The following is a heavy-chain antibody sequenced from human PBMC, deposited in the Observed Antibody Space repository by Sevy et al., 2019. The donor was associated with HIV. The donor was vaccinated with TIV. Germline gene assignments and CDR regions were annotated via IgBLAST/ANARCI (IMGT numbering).Heavy chain of an antibody. CDR3: ARDKLQTTGSLGDYYYGLDV. CDR2: IWYDGSNK. Sequence: GGSLRLSCAGSGFTFSNYGMHWVRQAPGKGIEWVAIIWYDGSNKYYTESVKGRFTISRDNSKNMLYLQMNGLRAEDTAVYYCARDKLQTTGSLGDYYYGLDVWGKGTRVTVSS. D-gene: IGHD3-16*01. CDR1: GFTFSNYG. J-gene: IGHJ6*04. V-gene: IGHV3-33*01.